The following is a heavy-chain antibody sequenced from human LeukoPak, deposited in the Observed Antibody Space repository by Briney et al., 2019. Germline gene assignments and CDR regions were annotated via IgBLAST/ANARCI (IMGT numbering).Heavy chain of an antibody. CDR2: IRNKANSYTT. CDR3: ARTRYSGSYADH. V-gene: IGHV3-72*01. CDR1: GFIFGDHY. Sequence: PGGSLRLSCAAFGFIFGDHYMDWVRQAPGKGLEWVGRIRNKANSYTTEYAASVKGRFTVSRDDSKNSLYLQMNSLKTDDTAVYYCARTRYSGSYADHWGQGTLVTVSS. J-gene: IGHJ4*02. D-gene: IGHD1-26*01.